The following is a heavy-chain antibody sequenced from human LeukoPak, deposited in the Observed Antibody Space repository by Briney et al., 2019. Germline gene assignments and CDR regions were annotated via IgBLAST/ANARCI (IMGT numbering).Heavy chain of an antibody. Sequence: SETLSLTCTVSGGSISSSSYYWGWIRQPPGKGLEWIGNIYHSGNTYYNSSLKSRVTISVDTSKNQFSLKLSSVTAADTAVYYCARGGKWQWLAYFDYRAREPWSPSPQ. V-gene: IGHV4-39*07. J-gene: IGHJ4*02. CDR1: GGSISSSSYY. D-gene: IGHD6-19*01. CDR2: IYHSGNT. CDR3: ARGGKWQWLAYFDY.